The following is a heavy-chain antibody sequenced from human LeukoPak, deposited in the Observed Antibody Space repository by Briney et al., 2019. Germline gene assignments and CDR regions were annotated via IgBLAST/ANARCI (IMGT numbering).Heavy chain of an antibody. J-gene: IGHJ4*01. V-gene: IGHV4-4*07. Sequence: SETLSLTCTVPGNSLRGYYWSWIPQPAGMGREWIGRIFADGKTSYNPSLKSRVTMSVDTSKTQFSLSLRSVTAADTAVYYCARGREYGDYFDYWGQGTLVSVSS. CDR1: GNSLRGYY. CDR2: IFADGKT. D-gene: IGHD4-17*01. CDR3: ARGREYGDYFDY.